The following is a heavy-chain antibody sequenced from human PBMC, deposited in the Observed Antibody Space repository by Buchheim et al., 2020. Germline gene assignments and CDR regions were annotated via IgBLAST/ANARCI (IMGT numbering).Heavy chain of an antibody. J-gene: IGHJ6*02. CDR2: ITPILGIT. D-gene: IGHD4-11*01. CDR3: ARVLGADYRARHGMDV. Sequence: QVQLVQSGAEVKSPGSSVKVSCKASGGSFLSYAITWVRQAPGQGLEWMGRITPILGITNYAQNFQGRVTITADKSTSIAYMEVSSLTSEDTAIYYCARVLGADYRARHGMDVWGQGTT. CDR1: GGSFLSYA. V-gene: IGHV1-69*04.